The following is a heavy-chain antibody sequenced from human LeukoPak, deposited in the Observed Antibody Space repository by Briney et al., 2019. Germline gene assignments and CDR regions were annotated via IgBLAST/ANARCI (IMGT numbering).Heavy chain of an antibody. CDR2: LTGYGGA. Sequence: PGGSLRLSCEASGLSFTNYAMMWVRQAPGKGLQWISTLTGYGGAYYADSVKGRFTISRDNSKNTLYLQMNSLRAEDTALYYCARTAMGDYVRFPNDYWGQGTLVTVSS. D-gene: IGHD4-17*01. CDR1: GLSFTNYA. CDR3: ARTAMGDYVRFPNDY. J-gene: IGHJ4*02. V-gene: IGHV3-23*01.